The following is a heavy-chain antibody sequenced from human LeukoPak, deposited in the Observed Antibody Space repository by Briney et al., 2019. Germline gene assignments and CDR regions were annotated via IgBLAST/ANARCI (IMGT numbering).Heavy chain of an antibody. D-gene: IGHD6-13*01. V-gene: IGHV1-46*01. Sequence: ASVKVSCKASGYTFANFYIHWVRQAPGHGLEWKGMINPTGGTTTYAQKFQDRVTMTRDLSTTTVYMDLSSLRSDDTAVYYCARGLGWQQLVRKSDWTDPWGQGTLVTVSS. CDR2: INPTGGTT. J-gene: IGHJ5*02. CDR3: ARGLGWQQLVRKSDWTDP. CDR1: GYTFANFY.